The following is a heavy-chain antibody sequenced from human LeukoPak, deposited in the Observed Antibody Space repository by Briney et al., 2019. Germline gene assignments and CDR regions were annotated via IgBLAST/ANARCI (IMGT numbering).Heavy chain of an antibody. J-gene: IGHJ3*01. CDR2: ISNSDDTR. V-gene: IGHV3-48*02. CDR1: GYTFTSYR. CDR3: VRGYYSNSFDF. D-gene: IGHD2/OR15-2a*01. Sequence: GGSLRLSCAASGYTFTSYRMSWVRQAPGKGLEWVSFISNSDDTRYYADSVRGRFTISRDDAKNSLYLQMSSLRDGDTAVYYCVRGYYSNSFDFWGQGTVVTVSS.